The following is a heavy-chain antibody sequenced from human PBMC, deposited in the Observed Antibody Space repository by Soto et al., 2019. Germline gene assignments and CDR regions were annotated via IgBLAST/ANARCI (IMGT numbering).Heavy chain of an antibody. V-gene: IGHV1-18*01. CDR1: GYTFTSYG. Sequence: QVQLVQSGAEVKKPGASVKVSCKASGYTFTSYGISWVRQAPGQGLEWTGWIRAYNGNTNDAQKLQGRVTMTTDTPPSTASTELMSVTSAETAVYYCARDLPTMDGWGQGTTVNVSS. J-gene: IGHJ6*02. CDR3: ARDLPTMDG. CDR2: IRAYNGNT.